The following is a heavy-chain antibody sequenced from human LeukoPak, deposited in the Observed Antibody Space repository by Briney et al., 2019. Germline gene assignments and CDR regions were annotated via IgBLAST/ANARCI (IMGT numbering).Heavy chain of an antibody. J-gene: IGHJ4*02. D-gene: IGHD1-26*01. V-gene: IGHV3-7*01. CDR3: ARDAGWGYYDL. Sequence: GGSLRLSCVASGFTFSTSWVTWVRQAPGKGLEWVANIDKHGSGKYYVDSVKGRFAISRDYASNSVLLQMDSLRAEDTSVYYCARDAGWGYYDLWGQGTPVTVSS. CDR1: GFTFSTSW. CDR2: IDKHGSGK.